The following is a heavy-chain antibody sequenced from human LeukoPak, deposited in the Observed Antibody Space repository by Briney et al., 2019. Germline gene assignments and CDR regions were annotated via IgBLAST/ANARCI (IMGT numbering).Heavy chain of an antibody. CDR2: ISGSGGST. D-gene: IGHD3-10*01. CDR3: AKGLRGSGSYSNYYYGMDV. V-gene: IGHV3-23*01. CDR1: GFTFSSYA. J-gene: IGHJ6*02. Sequence: GGSLRLSCAASGFTFSSYAMSWVRQAPGKGLEWVSAISGSGGSTYYADSVKGRFTISRDNSKNTLYLQMNSLRAEDTAVYYCAKGLRGSGSYSNYYYGMDVWGQGTTVTVSS.